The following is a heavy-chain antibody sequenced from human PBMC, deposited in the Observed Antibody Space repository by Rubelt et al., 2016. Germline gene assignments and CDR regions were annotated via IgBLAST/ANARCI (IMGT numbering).Heavy chain of an antibody. CDR2: ISAYNGNP. D-gene: IGHD6-13*01. CDR3: ARVISGVEYSSSWHFDY. Sequence: QVQLVQSGAEVKKPGASVKVSCKASGYTFTSYGISWVRQAPGQGLEWMGWISAYNGNPNYAQKLQSRVTMTTDTSTSTAYMELRSLRSDDTAVYYCARVISGVEYSSSWHFDYWGQGTLVTVSS. V-gene: IGHV1-18*01. J-gene: IGHJ4*02. CDR1: GYTFTSYG.